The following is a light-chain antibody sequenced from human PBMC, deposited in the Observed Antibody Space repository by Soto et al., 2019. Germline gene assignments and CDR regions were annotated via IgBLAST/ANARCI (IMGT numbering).Light chain of an antibody. J-gene: IGKJ1*01. V-gene: IGKV3-20*01. Sequence: DTVLTQSPGTLSLSPGERATLSCRASQSVTSPYLAWYQQKPGQAPRLLIYGASTRATGIPDRFSGGGSGTDFTLTISRLEPEDFAVYYCQQYAYPPWTFGHGTKVEV. CDR3: QQYAYPPWT. CDR1: QSVTSPY. CDR2: GAS.